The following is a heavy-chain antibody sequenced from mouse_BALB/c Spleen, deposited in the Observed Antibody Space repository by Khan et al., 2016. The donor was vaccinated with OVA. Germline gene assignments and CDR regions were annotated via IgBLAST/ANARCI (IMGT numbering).Heavy chain of an antibody. CDR3: ARMKPDWYFDV. J-gene: IGHJ1*01. V-gene: IGHV9-3-1*01. CDR2: INTYTGEP. Sequence: QVQLKQSGPELKKPGETVKISCKASGYTFTNYGMNWVRQAPGKGLKWMGWINTYTGEPTYADDFKGRFAFSLETSASTAYLQINNLKNEDTATYFGARMKPDWYFDVWGAGTTVTVSS. CDR1: GYTFTNYG.